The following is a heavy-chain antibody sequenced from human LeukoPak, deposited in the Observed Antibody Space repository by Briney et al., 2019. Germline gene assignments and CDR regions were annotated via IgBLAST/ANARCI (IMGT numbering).Heavy chain of an antibody. V-gene: IGHV3-30*04. CDR3: AKGSAYYFDY. CDR1: GFTFSSYA. Sequence: GGSLRLSCAASGFTFSSYAMHWVRQAPGKGLEWVAVISYDGSNKYYADSVKGRFTISRDNSKNTLYLQMNSLRAEDTAVYYCAKGSAYYFDYWGQGTLVTVSS. J-gene: IGHJ4*02. CDR2: ISYDGSNK.